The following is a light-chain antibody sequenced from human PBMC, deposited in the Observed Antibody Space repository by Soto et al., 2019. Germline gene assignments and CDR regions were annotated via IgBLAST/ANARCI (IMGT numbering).Light chain of an antibody. CDR1: SSNIGAGYD. CDR2: GNT. V-gene: IGLV1-40*01. J-gene: IGLJ1*01. Sequence: QLVLTQPPSVSGAPGQRVTISCTGSSSNIGAGYDVHWYQQLPGTAPKILIYGNTNRPSGVPDRFSGSKSGTSASLAITGLQAEDEADYYCQSYDSSLSVNYVFGTGTKVTVL. CDR3: QSYDSSLSVNYV.